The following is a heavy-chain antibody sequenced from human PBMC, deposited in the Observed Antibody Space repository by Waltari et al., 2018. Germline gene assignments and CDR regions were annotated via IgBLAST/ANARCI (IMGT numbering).Heavy chain of an antibody. V-gene: IGHV3-11*01. J-gene: IGHJ4*02. CDR3: ARTLAGRRLADY. D-gene: IGHD3-16*01. CDR2: IDSVSDGI. Sequence: VQLVASGGGLVNPGGSLRLSCPASGFTFSAYYMSWIRRAPGKGPEWVSYIDSVSDGIYYTQSVKGRFTISRDNAKNTLYLQMNSLRVEDTAVYHCARTLAGRRLADYWGQGTLVTVSS. CDR1: GFTFSAYY.